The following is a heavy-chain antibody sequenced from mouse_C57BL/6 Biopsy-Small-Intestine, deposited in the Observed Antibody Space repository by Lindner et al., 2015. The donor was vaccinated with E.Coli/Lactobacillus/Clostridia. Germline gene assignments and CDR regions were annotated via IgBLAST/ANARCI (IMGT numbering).Heavy chain of an antibody. V-gene: IGHV1-22*01. D-gene: IGHD6-1*01. J-gene: IGHJ4*01. CDR1: GYTVTDYN. CDR3: ATGPLYAFDY. CDR2: INPINGGT. Sequence: VQLQESGPELVKPGASVKMSCKASGYTVTDYNMHWVKQSHGKSLEWIGYINPINGGTSSNQRFKGKATLTVNKSSNTAYMELRSLTSEDSAVYYCATGPLYAFDYWGQGTSVTVSS.